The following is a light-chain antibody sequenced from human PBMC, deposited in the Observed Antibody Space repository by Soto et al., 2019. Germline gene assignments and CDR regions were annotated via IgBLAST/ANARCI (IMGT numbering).Light chain of an antibody. CDR1: QSVISY. Sequence: EIVLTQSPATLSLSPGEGATLSCRASQSVISYLAWYQQNPGQAPRLLIYDASNRATGIPARFSGSGSGTDFTLTISSLEPEDFAVYYCQQRYNWPPITFGQGTKVDIK. CDR3: QQRYNWPPIT. CDR2: DAS. J-gene: IGKJ1*01. V-gene: IGKV3-11*01.